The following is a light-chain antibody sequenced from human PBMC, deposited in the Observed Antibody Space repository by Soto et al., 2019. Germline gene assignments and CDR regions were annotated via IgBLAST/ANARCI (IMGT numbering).Light chain of an antibody. CDR3: SSKRDSSPLFG. Sequence: QSALTQPASVSGSPGQSITISCTGTSSDVGAYNYVSWYQHHPGKVPKLLISEVTNRPSGVSDRFSGSKSGNTASLTISGLQAEDEDDYYYSSKRDSSPLFGFGTGTKVTVL. CDR1: SSDVGAYNY. J-gene: IGLJ1*01. V-gene: IGLV2-14*01. CDR2: EVT.